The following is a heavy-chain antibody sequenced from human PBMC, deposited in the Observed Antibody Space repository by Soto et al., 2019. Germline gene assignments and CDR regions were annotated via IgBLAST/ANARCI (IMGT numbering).Heavy chain of an antibody. V-gene: IGHV4-59*01. CDR3: ARGDPLLWFGEKVYYGMDV. Sequence: QVQLQESGPGLVKHSETLSLTCTVSGGSISSYYWSWIRQPPGKGLEWIGYIYYSGSTNYNPSLKSRVTILVDTSKNQFSLKLSSVTAADTAVYYCARGDPLLWFGEKVYYGMDVWGQGTTVTVSS. CDR2: IYYSGST. D-gene: IGHD3-10*01. J-gene: IGHJ6*02. CDR1: GGSISSYY.